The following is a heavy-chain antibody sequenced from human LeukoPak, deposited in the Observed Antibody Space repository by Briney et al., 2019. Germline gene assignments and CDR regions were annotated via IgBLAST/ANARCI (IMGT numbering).Heavy chain of an antibody. V-gene: IGHV4-38-2*02. J-gene: IGHJ5*02. CDR1: GYSISSGYY. CDR3: ARGYSSSWYYNWFDP. CDR2: VYHDGRT. Sequence: SETLPLTCTVSGYSISSGYYWAWLRQSPGKGLEWIGNVYHDGRTYYNPSLKSRVTISVDTSTNQFSLKLSSVTATDTALYYCARGYSSSWYYNWFDPWGQGTLVTVSS. D-gene: IGHD6-13*01.